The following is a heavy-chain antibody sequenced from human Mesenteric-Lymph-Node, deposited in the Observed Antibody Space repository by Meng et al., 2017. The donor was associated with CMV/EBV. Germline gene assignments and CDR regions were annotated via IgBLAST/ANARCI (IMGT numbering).Heavy chain of an antibody. Sequence: GGSLRLSCAASGFTVSANYMSWVRQAPGKGLEWVSVFYRCGCTYYTDSVQGRFTVSRDNSKNTLYLQINSRRAEDTAVYYCARDPPSGSTIFGEVIRYYYGMDVWGQGTTVTVSS. CDR2: FYRCGCT. V-gene: IGHV3-66*03. D-gene: IGHD3-3*01. CDR1: GFTVSANY. CDR3: ARDPPSGSTIFGEVIRYYYGMDV. J-gene: IGHJ6*02.